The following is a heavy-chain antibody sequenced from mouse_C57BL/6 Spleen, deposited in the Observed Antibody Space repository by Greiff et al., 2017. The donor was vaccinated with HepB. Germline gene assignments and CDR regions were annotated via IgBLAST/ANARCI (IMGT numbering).Heavy chain of an antibody. CDR1: GFTFNTYA. J-gene: IGHJ3*01. D-gene: IGHD2-4*01. Sequence: DAGGGLVQPKGSLKLSCAASGFTFNTYAMHWVRQAPGKGLEWVARIRSKSSNYATYYADSVKDRFTISRDDSQSMLYLQMNNLKTEDTAMYYCVRDQRGIYYDYEGFAYWGQGTLVTVSA. CDR3: VRDQRGIYYDYEGFAY. V-gene: IGHV10-3*01. CDR2: IRSKSSNYAT.